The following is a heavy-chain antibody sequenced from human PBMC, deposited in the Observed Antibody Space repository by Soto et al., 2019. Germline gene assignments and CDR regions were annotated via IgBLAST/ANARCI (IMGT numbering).Heavy chain of an antibody. CDR2: IYFTGKM. J-gene: IGHJ5*02. CDR3: ASLVVVAPVANA. CDR1: GGSGRESSFC. V-gene: IGHV4-39*02. D-gene: IGHD2-2*01. Sequence: LSRTCSVAGGSGRESSFCWGWIRQAPGKGLEWIGSIYFTGKMWSHPSLKSRLSISADTSKNSFSLNLTSVTAADTAVYFCASLVVVAPVANAWGQRTPVTVSS.